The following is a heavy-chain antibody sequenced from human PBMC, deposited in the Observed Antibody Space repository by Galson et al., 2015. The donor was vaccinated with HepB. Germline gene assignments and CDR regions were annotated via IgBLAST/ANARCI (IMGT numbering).Heavy chain of an antibody. CDR1: GFTFSSYG. D-gene: IGHD4-17*01. Sequence: SLRLSCAASGFTFSSYGMHWVRQAPGKGLEWVAVIWYDGSNKYYADSVKGRFTISRDNSKNTLYLQMNSLRAEDTAVYYCARSGYGDYTALDYWGQGTLVTVSS. V-gene: IGHV3-33*01. J-gene: IGHJ4*02. CDR3: ARSGYGDYTALDY. CDR2: IWYDGSNK.